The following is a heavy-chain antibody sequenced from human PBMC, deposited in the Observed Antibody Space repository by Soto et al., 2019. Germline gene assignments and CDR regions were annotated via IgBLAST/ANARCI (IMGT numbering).Heavy chain of an antibody. CDR3: TRGAYCGGDCYSWLDY. V-gene: IGHV3-49*04. Sequence: LRLSCTASGFTFGDYAMSWVRQAPGKGLEWVGFIRSKAYGGTTEYAASVKGRFTISRDDSKSIAYLQMNSLKTEDTAVYYCTRGAYCGGDCYSWLDYWGQGTLVTVSS. CDR2: IRSKAYGGTT. D-gene: IGHD2-21*02. CDR1: GFTFGDYA. J-gene: IGHJ4*02.